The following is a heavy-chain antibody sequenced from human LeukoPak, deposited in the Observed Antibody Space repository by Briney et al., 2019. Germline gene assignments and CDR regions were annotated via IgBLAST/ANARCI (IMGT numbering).Heavy chain of an antibody. V-gene: IGHV4-59*01. CDR3: ARGPTRYYFDY. D-gene: IGHD1/OR15-1a*01. CDR1: GGSTSFYY. J-gene: IGHJ4*02. Sequence: SETLSLTCTVSGGSTSFYYWSWIRQPPGKGLEWIGYIYYSGNTNYNPSLKSRVSISVDTSKNQFSLKLSSVTAADTAVYYCARGPTRYYFDYWGQGILVTVSS. CDR2: IYYSGNT.